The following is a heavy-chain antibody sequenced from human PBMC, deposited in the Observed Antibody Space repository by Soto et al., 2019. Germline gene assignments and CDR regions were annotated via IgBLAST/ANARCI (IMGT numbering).Heavy chain of an antibody. CDR2: IDPSDSYT. J-gene: IGHJ6*02. V-gene: IGHV5-10-1*01. Sequence: PGESLKISCQGSGYSFTTYWISWVRQMPGKGLEWMGRIDPSDSYTNYSPSFQGHVTISADKSITTAYLQWSSLKASDTAIYYCARLPIVGPAYGMDVWGPGTKVTVSS. D-gene: IGHD1-26*01. CDR1: GYSFTTYW. CDR3: ARLPIVGPAYGMDV.